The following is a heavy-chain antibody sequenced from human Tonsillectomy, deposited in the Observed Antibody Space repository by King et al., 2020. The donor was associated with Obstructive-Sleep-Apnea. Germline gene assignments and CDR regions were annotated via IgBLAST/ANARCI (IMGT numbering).Heavy chain of an antibody. V-gene: IGHV3-30-3*01. D-gene: IGHD1-14*01. CDR3: ARDGPGNSFDF. CDR1: GFTFSNYA. J-gene: IGHJ4*02. Sequence: VQLVESGGGVVQPGKSLRLSCAASGFTFSNYAMHWVRQAPGKGLEWVAIISYDGNKKYYADSVKGRFTVSRDNSTNTLYLQMNSLRAEDTAVYFRARDGPGNSFDFWGQGPLVTVSS. CDR2: ISYDGNKK.